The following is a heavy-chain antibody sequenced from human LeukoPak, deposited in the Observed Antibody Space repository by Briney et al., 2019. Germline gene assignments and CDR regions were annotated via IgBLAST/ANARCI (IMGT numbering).Heavy chain of an antibody. Sequence: PGGSLRLSCAASGFTFSSYDMNWVRQAPGKGLEWVSSISGSGGRTDYADSVKGRFTISRDNSKNTLYLQMNSLRAEDTAIYYCAKGQYSSSWYSPDLDYWGQGTLVTVSS. CDR2: ISGSGGRT. J-gene: IGHJ4*02. CDR1: GFTFSSYD. CDR3: AKGQYSSSWYSPDLDY. V-gene: IGHV3-23*01. D-gene: IGHD6-13*01.